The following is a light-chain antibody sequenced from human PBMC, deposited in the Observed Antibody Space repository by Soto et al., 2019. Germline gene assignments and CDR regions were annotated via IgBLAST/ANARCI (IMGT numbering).Light chain of an antibody. Sequence: QSALTQPPSASGSPGQSVTISCTGTSSDVGGYKYVSWYQQHPGKAPKLLIYEVTKRPSGVPERFSGSKSGNTASLTVSGLQAEDEADYYCSSYTGSESLLVFGTGTKLTVL. V-gene: IGLV2-8*01. J-gene: IGLJ1*01. CDR1: SSDVGGYKY. CDR2: EVT. CDR3: SSYTGSESLLV.